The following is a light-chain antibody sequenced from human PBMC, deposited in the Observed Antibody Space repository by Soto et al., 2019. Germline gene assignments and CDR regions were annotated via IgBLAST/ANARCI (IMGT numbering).Light chain of an antibody. V-gene: IGKV3-20*01. CDR1: QSVSSSY. Sequence: EIVLTQSPGTLSLSPGERATLSCRASQSVSSSYLAWYQQKPGQAPRLLIYGASSRATGIPDRFSGSGSGTDFTLTISSLEPEDFAVYYCQQYSSSPLLTFGGGTKVDIK. J-gene: IGKJ4*01. CDR3: QQYSSSPLLT. CDR2: GAS.